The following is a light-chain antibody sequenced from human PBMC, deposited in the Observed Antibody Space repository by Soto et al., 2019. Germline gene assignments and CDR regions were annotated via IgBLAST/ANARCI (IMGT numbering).Light chain of an antibody. CDR3: QQYHTYPLT. Sequence: DIQMTQSPSTLSASVGDRVTITCRASQTITYWLAWYQQKPGQVPKLLIYMASSLESGVPSRFSGSGSGTEFTLSINSLQPDDLATYYCQQYHTYPLTFGGGTKVEIK. CDR2: MAS. V-gene: IGKV1-5*03. J-gene: IGKJ4*01. CDR1: QTITYW.